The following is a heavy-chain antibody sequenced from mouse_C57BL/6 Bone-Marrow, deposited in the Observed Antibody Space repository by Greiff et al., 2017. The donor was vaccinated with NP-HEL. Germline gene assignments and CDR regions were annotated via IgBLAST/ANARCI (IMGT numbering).Heavy chain of an antibody. V-gene: IGHV3-6*01. J-gene: IGHJ2*01. Sequence: VQLQQSGPGLVKPSQSLSLTCSVTGYSITSGYYWNWIRQFPGNKLEWMGYISYDGSNNYNPSLKNRISITRDTSKNQFFLKLNSVTTEDTATYYCAIYSNYNYWGQGTTLTVSS. D-gene: IGHD2-5*01. CDR1: GYSITSGYY. CDR3: AIYSNYNY. CDR2: ISYDGSN.